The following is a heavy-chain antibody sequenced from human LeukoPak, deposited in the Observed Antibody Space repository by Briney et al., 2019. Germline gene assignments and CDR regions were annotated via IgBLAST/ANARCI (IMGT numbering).Heavy chain of an antibody. CDR1: GYTFSSTGWY. CDR3: ARDGPAQMVDFDY. D-gene: IGHD3-10*01. Sequence: ASVKVSCKASGYTFSSTGWYLYWLRQAPGQGLECMGWIYPYTGATHYAQKFQGRVAMTRDTSISTAYMEFSRLRPDDTAVYYCARDGPAQMVDFDYWGQGTLVTVSS. CDR2: IYPYTGAT. J-gene: IGHJ4*02. V-gene: IGHV1-2*02.